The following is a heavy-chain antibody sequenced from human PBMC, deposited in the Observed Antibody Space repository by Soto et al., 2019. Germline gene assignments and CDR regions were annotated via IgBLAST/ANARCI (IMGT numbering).Heavy chain of an antibody. CDR3: ARGDSTDCSNGVCSFFYNHDMDV. CDR1: GYSFTDYH. V-gene: IGHV1-2*04. CDR2: INPKSGGT. J-gene: IGHJ6*02. Sequence: GASVKVSCKASGYSFTDYHIHWVRQAPGQGLEWLGRINPKSGGTSTAQKFQGWVTMTTDTSISTASMELTWPTSDDTAIYYCARGDSTDCSNGVCSFFYNHDMDVWGQGTTVTVSS. D-gene: IGHD2-8*01.